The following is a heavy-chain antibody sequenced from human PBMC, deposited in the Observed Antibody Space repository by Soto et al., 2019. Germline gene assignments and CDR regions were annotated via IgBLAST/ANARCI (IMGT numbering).Heavy chain of an antibody. CDR3: ARDLVEYCSSTSCYNWFDP. CDR2: INPNSGGT. Sequence: ASVKVSCKASGYTFTGYYMHWVRQAPGQGLEWMGWINPNSGGTNYAQKFQGRVTMTRDTSISTAYMELSRLRSDDTAVYYCARDLVEYCSSTSCYNWFDPWGRGTLVTVSS. CDR1: GYTFTGYY. J-gene: IGHJ5*02. D-gene: IGHD2-2*01. V-gene: IGHV1-2*02.